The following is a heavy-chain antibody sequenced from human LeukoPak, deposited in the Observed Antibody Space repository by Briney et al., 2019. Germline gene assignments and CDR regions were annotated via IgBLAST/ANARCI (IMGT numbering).Heavy chain of an antibody. D-gene: IGHD3-22*01. CDR1: GFTFSSYS. V-gene: IGHV3-21*01. J-gene: IGHJ5*02. CDR3: ARDARDSSGYYDWFDP. CDR2: ISSSSSYI. Sequence: GGALRLSCAASGFTFSSYSMNWVRQAPGKGLQWVSSISSSSSYIYYADSVKGRFTISRDNAKNSLYLQMNSLRAEDTAVYYCARDARDSSGYYDWFDPWGQGTLVTVSS.